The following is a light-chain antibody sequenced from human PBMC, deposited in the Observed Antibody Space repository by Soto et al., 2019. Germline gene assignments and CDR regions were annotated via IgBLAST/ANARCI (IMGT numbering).Light chain of an antibody. CDR2: EVS. J-gene: IGLJ2*01. CDR3: TSYTSSITLV. Sequence: QSALTQPASVSGSLGQSITISCTGTNSDVGGYNYVSWYQQHPGKAPKLMIYEVSNRPSGVSDRFSGSKSGNTASLTISGLQAEDEAAYYCTSYTSSITLVFGGGTQLTVL. V-gene: IGLV2-14*01. CDR1: NSDVGGYNY.